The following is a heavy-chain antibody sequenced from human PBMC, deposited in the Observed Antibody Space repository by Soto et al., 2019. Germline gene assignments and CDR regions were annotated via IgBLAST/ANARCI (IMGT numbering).Heavy chain of an antibody. V-gene: IGHV4-31*03. J-gene: IGHJ1*01. CDR1: GGSISSGGYY. D-gene: IGHD6-19*01. CDR3: ARGYSSGWLRDQYFQH. Sequence: LSLTCTVSGGSISSGGYYWSWIRQHPGKGLEWIGYIYYSGSTYYNPSLKSRVTISVDTSKNQFSLKLSSVTAADTAVYYCARGYSSGWLRDQYFQHWGQGTLVTVSS. CDR2: IYYSGST.